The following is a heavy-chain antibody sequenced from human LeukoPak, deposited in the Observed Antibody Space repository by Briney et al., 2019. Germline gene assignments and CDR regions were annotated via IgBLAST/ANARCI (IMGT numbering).Heavy chain of an antibody. CDR2: IWYDGSNK. V-gene: IGHV3-33*01. J-gene: IGHJ4*02. CDR3: ARDARLGYSYGYGGGDYFDY. CDR1: GFTLSSYG. D-gene: IGHD5-18*01. Sequence: GRSLRLSCAASGFTLSSYGMHWVRQAPGKGLEWVAVIWYDGSNKYYADSVKGRFTISRDNSKNTLYLQMNSLRAEDTAVYYCARDARLGYSYGYGGGDYFDYWGQGTLVTVSS.